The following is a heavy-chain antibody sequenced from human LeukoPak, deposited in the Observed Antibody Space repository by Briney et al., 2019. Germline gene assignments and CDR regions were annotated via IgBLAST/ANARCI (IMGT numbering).Heavy chain of an antibody. J-gene: IGHJ4*02. D-gene: IGHD3-22*01. CDR2: INHSGST. CDR3: ARGRRDYYDSSGYPKDFDY. V-gene: IGHV4-34*01. Sequence: PSETLSLTCAVYGGSFSGYYWSWIRQPPGKGLEWIGEINHSGSTNYNPSLKSRVTISVDTSKNQFSLKLSSVAAADTAVYYCARGRRDYYDSSGYPKDFDYWGQGTLVTVSS. CDR1: GGSFSGYY.